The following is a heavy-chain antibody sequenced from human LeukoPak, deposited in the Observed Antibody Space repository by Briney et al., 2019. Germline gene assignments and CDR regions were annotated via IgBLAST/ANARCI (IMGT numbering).Heavy chain of an antibody. J-gene: IGHJ4*02. CDR1: GFTVGNNQ. CDR2: VYSGGTT. V-gene: IGHV3-66*01. CDR3: ARSEYQLLSLDY. Sequence: GGSLRLSCAASGFTVGNNQMTWVRQASGKGLEWVSLVYSGGTTRYADSVKGRFTISRDNSKNTVYLQMNSLRAEDTAVYYCARSEYQLLSLDYWGQGTLVTVSS. D-gene: IGHD2-2*01.